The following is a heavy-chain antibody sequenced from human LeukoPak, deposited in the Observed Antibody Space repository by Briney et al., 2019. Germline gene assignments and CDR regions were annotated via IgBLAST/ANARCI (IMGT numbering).Heavy chain of an antibody. V-gene: IGHV4-34*01. CDR2: IHSNVGT. CDR1: GDSFSGHY. Sequence: SETLSLTCAVFGDSFSGHYWHWFRQAPRKEPEWIGDIHSNVGTNYNPSLESRVTISGDTSRNQFSLKLNSVTAADTAIYYCAGRFFFDLWGRGTLVTVSS. J-gene: IGHJ2*01. CDR3: AGRFFFDL.